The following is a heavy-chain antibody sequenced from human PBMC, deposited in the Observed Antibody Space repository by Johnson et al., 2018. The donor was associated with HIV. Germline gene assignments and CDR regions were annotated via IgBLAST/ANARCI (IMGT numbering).Heavy chain of an antibody. V-gene: IGHV3-20*04. Sequence: VQLVESGGGVVRPGGSLRLSCAASGFTFDDHGMSWVRQAPGKGLEWVSGINWNGGRTGYADSVKGRFTISRDNAKNSLYLQMNSLRAEDTALYYCAREVGIQLWSSGAFDIWGQGTMVTVSS. D-gene: IGHD5-18*01. CDR2: INWNGGRT. J-gene: IGHJ3*02. CDR1: GFTFDDHG. CDR3: AREVGIQLWSSGAFDI.